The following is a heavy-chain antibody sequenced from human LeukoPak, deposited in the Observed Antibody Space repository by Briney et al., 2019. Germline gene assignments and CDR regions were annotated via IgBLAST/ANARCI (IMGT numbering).Heavy chain of an antibody. CDR1: GFTFSSFS. V-gene: IGHV3-21*01. J-gene: IGHJ4*02. CDR2: TASTSGHI. Sequence: GGSLRLSCAASGFTFSSFSMNWIRQAPGKGPEWVSLTASTSGHIFYADSVKGRFTISRDNAKNSLYLQMNSLRAEDTAVYYCARGTSPSYGFPRNWGQGTQVTVSS. CDR3: ARGTSPSYGFPRN. D-gene: IGHD1-1*01.